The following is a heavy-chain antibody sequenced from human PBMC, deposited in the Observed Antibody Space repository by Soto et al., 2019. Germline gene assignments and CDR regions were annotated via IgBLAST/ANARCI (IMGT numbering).Heavy chain of an antibody. V-gene: IGHV1-18*01. D-gene: IGHD2-2*02. CDR1: GYNFTSYG. CDR3: AREESGISSSCYMNYYYHYGMDV. Sequence: QAQLVQSGSAVKKPGASVKVSCQASGYNFTSYGMSWVRQAPGQGLEWMGWISVFTANNKYEQKFRGRVTMTTDTSTSTAYMELRSMISDDRTVYYFAREESGISSSCYMNYYYHYGMDVWGQGTTVTVS. J-gene: IGHJ6*02. CDR2: ISVFTANN.